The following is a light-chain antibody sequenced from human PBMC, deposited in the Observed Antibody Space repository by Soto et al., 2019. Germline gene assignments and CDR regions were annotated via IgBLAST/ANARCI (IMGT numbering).Light chain of an antibody. V-gene: IGLV2-14*01. CDR2: EVS. CDR3: TSYTSSSTYV. Sequence: QSALTQPASVSGSPGQSITISCTGTSSDIGNYNYVSWYQQHPDKAPKVMIYEVSNRPSGVSNRFSGSKSDNTASLTISGLQADDEADYYCTSYTSSSTYVFGTGTKLTVL. CDR1: SSDIGNYNY. J-gene: IGLJ1*01.